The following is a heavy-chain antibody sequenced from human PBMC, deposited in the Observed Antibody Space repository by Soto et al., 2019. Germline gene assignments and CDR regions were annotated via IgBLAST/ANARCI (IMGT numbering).Heavy chain of an antibody. CDR3: TRGPPRVQWFDP. CDR2: IYFTGST. Sequence: KASETLSLTCTVSGGAVSSGTYYWSWIRQPPGKGLEWIGYIYFTGSTNYNPSLKSRVTMSLDTSRNQFSLKLSSVTAADTAVYYCTRGPPRVQWFDPWGLGTLVTVS. V-gene: IGHV4-61*01. J-gene: IGHJ5*02. CDR1: GGAVSSGTYY.